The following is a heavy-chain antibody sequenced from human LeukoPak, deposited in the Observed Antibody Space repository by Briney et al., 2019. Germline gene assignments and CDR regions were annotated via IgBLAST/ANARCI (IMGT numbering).Heavy chain of an antibody. J-gene: IGHJ4*02. Sequence: GGSLRLSCVASGFTFSSYSMNWVRQAPGKGLEWVSYISSSSSTIYYADSVKGRFTISRDNAKNSLYLQMNSLRAEDTAVYYCAREGRFLEWLFTPSAFDYWGQGTLVTVSS. CDR1: GFTFSSYS. CDR2: ISSSSSTI. D-gene: IGHD3-3*01. CDR3: AREGRFLEWLFTPSAFDY. V-gene: IGHV3-48*01.